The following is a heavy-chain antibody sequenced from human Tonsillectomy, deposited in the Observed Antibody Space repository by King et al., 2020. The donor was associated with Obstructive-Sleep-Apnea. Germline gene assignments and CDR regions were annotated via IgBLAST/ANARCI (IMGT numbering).Heavy chain of an antibody. D-gene: IGHD3-10*01. CDR3: ARGMGFADFGS. Sequence: VQLVESGAEVKKPGASVKVSCKASVYTFTGYYLHWVRQAPGQGLEWMGWTNPSNGGTNYAQKFQGRVTMTRDTSISTTYMELSRLKSDDTAVYYCARGMGFADFGSWGQGTLVTVSS. J-gene: IGHJ4*02. CDR2: TNPSNGGT. CDR1: VYTFTGYY. V-gene: IGHV1-2*02.